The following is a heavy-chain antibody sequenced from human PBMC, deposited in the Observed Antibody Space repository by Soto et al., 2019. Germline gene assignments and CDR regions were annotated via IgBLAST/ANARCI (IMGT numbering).Heavy chain of an antibody. CDR2: INAGKGDT. V-gene: IGHV1-3*01. J-gene: IGHJ5*02. Sequence: ASVKVSCKASGYIFINYAIHWVRQAPGQRLEWMGWINAGKGDTIYSQKFQDRITINRDTSASTAYMELGGLRPEDMAVYYCARSPMNRGVIGAFDPWGQGTLVTVSS. CDR3: ARSPMNRGVIGAFDP. D-gene: IGHD3-10*01. CDR1: GYIFINYA.